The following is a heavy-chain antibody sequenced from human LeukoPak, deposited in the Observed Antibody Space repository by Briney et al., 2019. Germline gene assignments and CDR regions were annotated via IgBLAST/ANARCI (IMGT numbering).Heavy chain of an antibody. J-gene: IGHJ4*02. Sequence: GGSLRLSCAASGFTFSSYAMHWVRQAPGKGLEWVAVISYDGSNKYYADSVKGRFTISRDNAKNSLYLQMNSLRAEDTAVYYCARDGGGGYDSRNYFDYWGQGTLVTVSS. V-gene: IGHV3-30-3*01. CDR2: ISYDGSNK. CDR1: GFTFSSYA. CDR3: ARDGGGGYDSRNYFDY. D-gene: IGHD5-12*01.